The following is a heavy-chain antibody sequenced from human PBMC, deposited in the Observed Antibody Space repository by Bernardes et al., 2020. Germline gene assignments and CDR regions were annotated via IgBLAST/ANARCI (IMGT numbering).Heavy chain of an antibody. CDR3: ARDTIFGVVVGFDP. CDR2: ITSGSSK. V-gene: IGHV3-21*01. CDR1: GFSFDFYD. J-gene: IGHJ5*02. D-gene: IGHD3-3*01. Sequence: GGSLRLSCAASGFSFDFYDMHWFRQAPGKGLEWVSSITSGSSKSYVDSVKGRFTISRDNSKKSLYLEMNSLRADDTAVYYCARDTIFGVVVGFDPWGQGTLVTVSS.